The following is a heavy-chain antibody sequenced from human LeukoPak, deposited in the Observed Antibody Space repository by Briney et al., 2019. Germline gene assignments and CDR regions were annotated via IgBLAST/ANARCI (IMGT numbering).Heavy chain of an antibody. D-gene: IGHD3-10*01. Sequence: GGSLRLSCAASGFIFSTYSMHWVRQAPGKGLEWVSSMSSSRSYIYYADSVKGRFTISRDNAKNSLYLQMNSLRPEDTAVYYYARGRHGEVRISHHDAFDIWGQGTMVTVSS. J-gene: IGHJ3*02. V-gene: IGHV3-21*01. CDR1: GFIFSTYS. CDR2: MSSSRSYI. CDR3: ARGRHGEVRISHHDAFDI.